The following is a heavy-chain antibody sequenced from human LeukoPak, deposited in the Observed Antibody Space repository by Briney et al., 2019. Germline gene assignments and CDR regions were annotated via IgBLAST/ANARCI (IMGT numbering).Heavy chain of an antibody. J-gene: IGHJ3*01. CDR1: GFTFSSYG. D-gene: IGHD4-11*01. Sequence: PGRSLRLSCAASGFTFSSYGMHWVRQAPGKGLEWVAVIWYDGSNKYYADSVKGRFTISRDNAKNSLYLQMNSLRAEDTAVYYCARARDYSNYPPGAWGQGTMVTVSS. V-gene: IGHV3-33*01. CDR2: IWYDGSNK. CDR3: ARARDYSNYPPGA.